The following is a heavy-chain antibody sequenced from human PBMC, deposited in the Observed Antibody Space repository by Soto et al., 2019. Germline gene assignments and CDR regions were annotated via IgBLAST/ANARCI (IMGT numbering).Heavy chain of an antibody. CDR3: ARDRTVAAAVDY. Sequence: GGSLRLSCAASGFTFSSYSMNWVRQAPGKGLEWVSSISSSSSYIYYADSVKGRFTISRDNAKNSLYLQMNSLRAEDTAVYYCARDRTVAAAVDYWGQGTLVTAPQ. J-gene: IGHJ4*02. CDR2: ISSSSSYI. D-gene: IGHD6-25*01. V-gene: IGHV3-21*01. CDR1: GFTFSSYS.